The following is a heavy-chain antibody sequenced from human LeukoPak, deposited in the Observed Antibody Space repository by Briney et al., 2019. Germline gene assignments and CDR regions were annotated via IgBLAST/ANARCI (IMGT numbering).Heavy chain of an antibody. CDR3: ARGFFREHSGNWYYFDS. J-gene: IGHJ4*02. V-gene: IGHV3-21*01. D-gene: IGHD6-13*01. CDR2: ISSSNTYI. CDR1: GFTFSSYS. Sequence: PGGSLRLSCVASGFTFSSYSMNWVRQAPGKGLEWVSSISSSNTYIYYADSMEGRFTISRDNAENSLYLQMNSLRAEDTAVYYCARGFFREHSGNWYYFDSWGQGTLVTVSS.